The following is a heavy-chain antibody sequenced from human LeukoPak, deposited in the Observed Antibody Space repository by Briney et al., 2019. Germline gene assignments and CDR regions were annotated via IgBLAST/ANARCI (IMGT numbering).Heavy chain of an antibody. V-gene: IGHV4-39*01. D-gene: IGHD1-14*01. J-gene: IGHJ6*02. CDR2: IYYSGDT. CDR1: GGAISSTNYY. Sequence: PSETLSLTCTVSGGAISSTNYYWGWIRQAPGKGLEWIGNIYYSGDTFYNSSLKSRVTISVDTSENQFSLKLSSVTAADTAVYYCGEGTSPIYYGINVWGQGTTVTVSS. CDR3: GEGTSPIYYGINV.